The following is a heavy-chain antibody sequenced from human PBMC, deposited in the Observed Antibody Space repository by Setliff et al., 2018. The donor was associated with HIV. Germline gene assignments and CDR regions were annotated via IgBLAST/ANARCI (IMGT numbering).Heavy chain of an antibody. J-gene: IGHJ4*02. Sequence: PGGSLRLSCAASGFSFTDAWMSWVRQAPGKGLEWIGSIFHTGSTYYNPSLKSRVTISVDTSKNQFSLRLTSVTAADTAVYYCARVRDYGGNFFDYWGQGTLVTVSS. CDR3: ARVRDYGGNFFDY. CDR2: IFHTGST. CDR1: GFSFTDAW. V-gene: IGHV4-38-2*01. D-gene: IGHD4-17*01.